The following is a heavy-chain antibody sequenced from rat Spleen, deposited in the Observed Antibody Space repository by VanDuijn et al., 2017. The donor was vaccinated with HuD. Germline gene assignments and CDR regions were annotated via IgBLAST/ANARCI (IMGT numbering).Heavy chain of an antibody. D-gene: IGHD1-11*01. CDR2: ISYSGST. CDR1: DYSITSNY. J-gene: IGHJ2*01. CDR3: AKDPTTDIPHSHC. Sequence: EVQLQESGPGLVKPSQSLSLTCSVTDYSITSNYWDWIRKFPGNKMEWIGHISYSGSTNYNPSLKSRISITRDTSKNQFFLQLNSVTTEDTATYYCAKDPTTDIPHSHCWGEGVMVTVAS. V-gene: IGHV3-1*01.